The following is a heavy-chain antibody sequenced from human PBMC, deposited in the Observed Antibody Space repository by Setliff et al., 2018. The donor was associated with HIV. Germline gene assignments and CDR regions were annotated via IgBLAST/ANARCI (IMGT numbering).Heavy chain of an antibody. CDR1: GFTFTSHA. V-gene: IGHV3-23*01. J-gene: IGHJ4*02. CDR3: ARVIDHGARWFFDY. CDR2: MSRNT. D-gene: IGHD4-17*01. Sequence: PGGSLRLSCAASGFTFTSHAMPWVRQAPGKGLEWVSSMSRNTYYADSVKGRFTISRDNAENILYLQMNSLRAEDTAVYYCARVIDHGARWFFDYWGQGTPVTVSS.